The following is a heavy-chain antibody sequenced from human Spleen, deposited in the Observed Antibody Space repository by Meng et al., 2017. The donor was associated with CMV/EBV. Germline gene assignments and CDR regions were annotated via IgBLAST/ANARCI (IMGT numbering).Heavy chain of an antibody. D-gene: IGHD2-21*01. CDR3: ARVGRVIDSIHYFDD. Sequence: SGYTVRSYGISEVRQDPGQGLEWMEWISVYNSNTNSAQKLQRRVTMSKEITTKTDYMELRSLRSDETAVYYCARVGRVIDSIHYFDDWGQGTLVTVSS. V-gene: IGHV1-18*01. CDR1: GYTVRSYG. CDR2: ISVYNSNT. J-gene: IGHJ4*02.